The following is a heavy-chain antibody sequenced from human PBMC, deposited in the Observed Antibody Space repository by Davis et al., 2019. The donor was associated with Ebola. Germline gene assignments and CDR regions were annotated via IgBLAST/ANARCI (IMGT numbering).Heavy chain of an antibody. CDR1: GGSISSYY. V-gene: IGHV4-59*01. Sequence: SETLSLTCTVSGGSISSYYWSWIRQPPGKGLEWIGYIYYSGSTNYNPSLQSRVTISVDTSKNQFSLKLSSVTAADTAVYYCARGALWFGELSSYYFDYWGQGTLVTVSS. CDR3: ARGALWFGELSSYYFDY. D-gene: IGHD3-10*01. J-gene: IGHJ4*02. CDR2: IYYSGST.